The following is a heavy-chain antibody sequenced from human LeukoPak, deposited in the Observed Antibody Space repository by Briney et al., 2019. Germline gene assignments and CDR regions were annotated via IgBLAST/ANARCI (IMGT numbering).Heavy chain of an antibody. J-gene: IGHJ4*02. D-gene: IGHD6-19*01. CDR1: GGSFSGYY. CDR3: ARGIRSGMYSSGWYRDPRVRYFDY. Sequence: PSETLSLTCAVYGGSFSGYYWSWIRQPPGKGLEWIGEINHSGSTNYNPSLKSRVTISVDTSKNQFSLKLSSVTAADTAVYYCARGIRSGMYSSGWYRDPRVRYFDYWGQGTLVTVSS. CDR2: INHSGST. V-gene: IGHV4-34*01.